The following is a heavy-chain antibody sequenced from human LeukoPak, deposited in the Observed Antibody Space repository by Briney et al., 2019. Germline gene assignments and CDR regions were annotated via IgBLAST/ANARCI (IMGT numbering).Heavy chain of an antibody. CDR1: GGSISSSSYY. J-gene: IGHJ4*02. Sequence: SETLSLTCTVSGGSISSSSYYWGWIRQPPGKGLEWIGSIYYSGSTYYNPSLKSRVTISVDTSKNQFSLKLSSVTAADTAVYYCASPPFGCSSTSCYGYWGQGTLVSVSS. CDR2: IYYSGST. V-gene: IGHV4-39*01. CDR3: ASPPFGCSSTSCYGY. D-gene: IGHD2-2*01.